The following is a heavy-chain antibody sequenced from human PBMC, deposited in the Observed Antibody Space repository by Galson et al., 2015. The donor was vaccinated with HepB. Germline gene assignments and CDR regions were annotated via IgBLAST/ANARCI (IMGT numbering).Heavy chain of an antibody. CDR3: ARDPDGYSNGGYYYYYMDV. CDR2: ISAYNGNT. CDR1: GYTFTSYG. Sequence: SVKVSCKASGYTFTSYGISWVRQAPGQGLEWMGWISAYNGNTNYAQKLQGRVTMTTDTSTSTAYMELSSLRSEDTAVYYCARDPDGYSNGGYYYYYMDVWGKGTTVTVSS. V-gene: IGHV1-18*01. D-gene: IGHD5-24*01. J-gene: IGHJ6*03.